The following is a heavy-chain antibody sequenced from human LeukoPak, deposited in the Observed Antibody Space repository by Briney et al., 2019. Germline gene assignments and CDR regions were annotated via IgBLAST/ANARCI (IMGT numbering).Heavy chain of an antibody. V-gene: IGHV3-23*01. J-gene: IGHJ4*02. D-gene: IGHD3-22*01. CDR1: GFTFSSYA. CDR3: AIMHGYYDGSGYWVQ. CDR2: ISPGADRT. Sequence: GGSLSLSCAASGFTFSSYAMSWVRQAPGKGLEWVSFISPGADRTSNADSVEGRLTISRDNPRNTLYLQMNSLRDEDTAVYYCAIMHGYYDGSGYWVQWGQGTLVTVSS.